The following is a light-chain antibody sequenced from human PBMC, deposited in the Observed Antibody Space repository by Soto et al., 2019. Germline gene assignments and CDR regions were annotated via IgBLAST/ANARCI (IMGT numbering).Light chain of an antibody. V-gene: IGLV2-11*01. CDR1: SSDVGGYNY. CDR3: CSYAGSYTYG. CDR2: DVS. J-gene: IGLJ1*01. Sequence: QSALTQPRSVSGSPGQSVTISCTGTSSDVGGYNYVSWYQQHPGKAPKLMIYDVSKRPSGVPDRFSGSKSGNTASLPISGLQAEDEADYYCCSYAGSYTYGFGTGTKVTLL.